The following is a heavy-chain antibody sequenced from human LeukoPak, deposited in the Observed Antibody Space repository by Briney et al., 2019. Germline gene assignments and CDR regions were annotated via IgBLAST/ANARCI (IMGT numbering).Heavy chain of an antibody. CDR1: GYTFTSYD. V-gene: IGHV1-8*01. Sequence: ASVKVSCKASGYTFTSYDINWVRQATGQGLEWMGWMNPNSGNTGYAQKFQGRVTMTRNTSISTAYMELSSLRSEDTAVYYCARGTRIVATIKYYYYYYMDVWGKGTTVTISS. CDR3: ARGTRIVATIKYYYYYYMDV. D-gene: IGHD5-12*01. J-gene: IGHJ6*03. CDR2: MNPNSGNT.